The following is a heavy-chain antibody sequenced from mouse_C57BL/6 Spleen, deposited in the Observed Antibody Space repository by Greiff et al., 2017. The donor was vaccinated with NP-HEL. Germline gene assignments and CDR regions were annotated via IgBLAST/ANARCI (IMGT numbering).Heavy chain of an antibody. CDR1: GFNIKDYY. V-gene: IGHV14-1*01. CDR3: TTYSPYYYGSSYGFAY. D-gene: IGHD1-1*01. CDR2: IDPEDGDT. J-gene: IGHJ3*01. Sequence: VQLKESGAELVRPGASVKLSCTASGFNIKDYYMHWVKQRPEQGLEWIGRIDPEDGDTEYAPKFQGKATMTADTSSNTAYLQLSSLTSEDTAVYYCTTYSPYYYGSSYGFAYWGQGTLVTVSA.